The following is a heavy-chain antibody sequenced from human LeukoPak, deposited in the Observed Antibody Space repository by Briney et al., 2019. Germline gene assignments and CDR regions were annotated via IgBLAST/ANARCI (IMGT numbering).Heavy chain of an antibody. Sequence: GGPLRLSCAASGFTFSSYWMSWVRQAPGKGLEWVANIKQDGSEKYYVDSVKGRFTISRDNAKNSLYLQMNSLRAEDTAVYYCARVGVIGYYDILTGYLNRHTGYFDYWGQGTLVTVSS. CDR3: ARVGVIGYYDILTGYLNRHTGYFDY. J-gene: IGHJ4*02. V-gene: IGHV3-7*05. CDR1: GFTFSSYW. D-gene: IGHD3-9*01. CDR2: IKQDGSEK.